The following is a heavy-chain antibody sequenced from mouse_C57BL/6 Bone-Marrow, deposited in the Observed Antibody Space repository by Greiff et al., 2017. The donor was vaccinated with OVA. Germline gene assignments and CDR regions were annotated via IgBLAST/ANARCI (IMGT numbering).Heavy chain of an antibody. V-gene: IGHV1-64*01. CDR1: GYTFTSYW. D-gene: IGHD2-4*01. CDR3: ARPSYYDYDGYAMDY. Sequence: VQLQQPGAELVKPGASVKLSCKASGYTFTSYWMHWVKQRPGQGLEWIGMIHPNSGSTNYNEKFKSKATLTVDKSSSTAYMQLSSLTSEDSAVYYCARPSYYDYDGYAMDYWGQGTSVTVSS. J-gene: IGHJ4*01. CDR2: IHPNSGST.